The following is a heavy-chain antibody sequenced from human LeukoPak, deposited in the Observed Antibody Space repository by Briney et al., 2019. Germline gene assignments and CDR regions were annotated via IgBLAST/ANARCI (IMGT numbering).Heavy chain of an antibody. V-gene: IGHV3-48*02. CDR3: ARDYGYYYDSSGRNGNYGMDV. CDR2: ITRNSGTV. D-gene: IGHD3-22*01. CDR1: GFTFSSYS. J-gene: IGHJ6*02. Sequence: PGGSLRLSCAASGFTFSSYSMNWVRQAPGKGLEWLAYITRNSGTVYYAGSVKGRVTISRDNAKNSLYLQMNSLRDEDSAVYYCARDYGYYYDSSGRNGNYGMDVWGQGTTVTVSS.